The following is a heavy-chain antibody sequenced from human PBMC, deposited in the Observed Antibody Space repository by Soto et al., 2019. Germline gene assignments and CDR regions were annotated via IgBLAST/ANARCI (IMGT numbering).Heavy chain of an antibody. CDR1: GFPFSSYG. V-gene: IGHV3-30*18. D-gene: IGHD6-13*01. CDR2: ISYDGSNK. Sequence: PGGSLILSCAASGFPFSSYGMHWVRPAPGKGLEWVAVISYDGSNKYYADSVKGRFTISRDNSKNTLYLQMNSLRAEDTAVYYCAKLAAAGTKSPTHFDYWGQGTLVTLSA. J-gene: IGHJ4*02. CDR3: AKLAAAGTKSPTHFDY.